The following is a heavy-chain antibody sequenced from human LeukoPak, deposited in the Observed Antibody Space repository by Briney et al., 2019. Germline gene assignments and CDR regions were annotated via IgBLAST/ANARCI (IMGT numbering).Heavy chain of an antibody. CDR1: GGSIMTTNW. Sequence: SETLSLTCAVSGGSIMTTNWWSWVRQPPGKGLEWIGEVHLNGATNYNPSLESRVSMSIDTSKNQMSLKLTSVTAADTAIYYCTRESGAFSPFGFWGQGTLVAVSS. CDR2: VHLNGAT. D-gene: IGHD1-26*01. CDR3: TRESGAFSPFGF. J-gene: IGHJ4*02. V-gene: IGHV4-4*02.